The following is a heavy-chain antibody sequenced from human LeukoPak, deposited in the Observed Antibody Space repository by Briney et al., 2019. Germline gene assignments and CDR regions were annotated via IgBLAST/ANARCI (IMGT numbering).Heavy chain of an antibody. V-gene: IGHV3-21*01. CDR2: ISSSSSYI. D-gene: IGHD2/OR15-2a*01. J-gene: IGHJ4*02. CDR3: ARDFSPIDY. Sequence: GGSLRLSCAASGFTFSSYSMNWGRQAPGRGLEWVASISSSSSYIYYADSVKGRFTISRDNAKNSLYLQMNSLRAEDTAVYYCARDFSPIDYWGQGTLVTVSS. CDR1: GFTFSSYS.